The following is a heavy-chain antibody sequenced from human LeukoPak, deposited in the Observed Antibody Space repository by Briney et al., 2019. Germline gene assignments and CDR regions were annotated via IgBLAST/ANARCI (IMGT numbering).Heavy chain of an antibody. CDR3: ARGRVGKVAAAGGSNYWYFDL. CDR1: GGSISSGDYY. CDR2: IYYSGST. D-gene: IGHD6-13*01. J-gene: IGHJ2*01. V-gene: IGHV4-30-4*01. Sequence: PSETLSLTCTVSGGSISSGDYYWSWIRQPPGKGREWNGYIYYSGSTYYNPSLKSRVTISVDTSKNQFSLKLGSVTAADTAVYYCARGRVGKVAAAGGSNYWYFDLWGRGTLVTVSS.